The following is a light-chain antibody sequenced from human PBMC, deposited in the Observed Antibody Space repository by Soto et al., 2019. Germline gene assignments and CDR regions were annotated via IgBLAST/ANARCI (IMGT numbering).Light chain of an antibody. CDR3: SSYTTGGAHV. CDR2: DVS. V-gene: IGLV2-14*01. Sequence: QSVLTQPASVSGSPGLSIAISCTGTSRDVGGNNSVSWYQQQPGKVTKLMIYDVSNRPSGVSNLFSGSKSGNTASLTISGLQAEDEGDYYCSSYTTGGAHVFGTGTKLTVL. J-gene: IGLJ1*01. CDR1: SRDVGGNNS.